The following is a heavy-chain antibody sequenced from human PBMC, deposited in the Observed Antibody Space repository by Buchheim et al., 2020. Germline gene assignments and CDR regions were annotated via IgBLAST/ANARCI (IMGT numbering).Heavy chain of an antibody. D-gene: IGHD6-6*01. V-gene: IGHV1-8*01. CDR3: ARFEGSSSPNDF. CDR1: GFSFTSYD. CDR2: MNPNSDHT. J-gene: IGHJ4*02. Sequence: QVQLVQSGAEVKKPGASVKVSCKASGFSFTSYDFNWVRQAPGQGLEWMGWMNPNSDHTVQSQKFQGRLTMTRNTSISTAYMELSGLRSDDTAVYYCARFEGSSSPNDFWGQGTL.